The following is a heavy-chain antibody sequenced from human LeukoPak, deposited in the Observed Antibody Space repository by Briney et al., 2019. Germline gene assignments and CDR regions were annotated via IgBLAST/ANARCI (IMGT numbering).Heavy chain of an antibody. J-gene: IGHJ4*02. D-gene: IGHD3-9*01. CDR2: ISSSGSTI. Sequence: PGGSLRLSCAASGFTFSSYGMHWVRQAPGKGLEWVSYISSSGSTIYYADSVKGRFTISRDNAKNSLYLQMNSLRAEDTAVYYCARDCGYDILTGYSPGDYWGQGTLVTVSS. CDR1: GFTFSSYG. V-gene: IGHV3-48*04. CDR3: ARDCGYDILTGYSPGDY.